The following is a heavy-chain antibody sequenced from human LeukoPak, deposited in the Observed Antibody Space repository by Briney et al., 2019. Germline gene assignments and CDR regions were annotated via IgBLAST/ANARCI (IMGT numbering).Heavy chain of an antibody. CDR1: GYTFFSYD. D-gene: IGHD4-17*01. Sequence: ASVKVSCKASGYTFFSYDINWVRQATGQGLEWMGWMSPNSGNTGYAQKFQGRITMTKSTPISTAYMELSDLESEDTAVYYCARTPPDYGIDYWGQGTLVTVSS. CDR3: ARTPPDYGIDY. V-gene: IGHV1-8*01. CDR2: MSPNSGNT. J-gene: IGHJ4*02.